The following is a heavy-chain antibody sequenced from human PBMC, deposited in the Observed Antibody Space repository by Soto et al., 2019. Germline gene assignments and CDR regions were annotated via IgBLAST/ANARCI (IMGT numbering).Heavy chain of an antibody. CDR2: IYSGGST. V-gene: IGHV3-53*01. CDR3: ARVLHTRYSSSWYGYNWFDP. J-gene: IGHJ5*02. Sequence: GGVLRLSCAASGFTVSSNYMSWVRQAPGKGLEWVSVIYSGGSTYYADSVKGRFTISRDNSKNTLYLQMNSLRAEDTAVYYCARVLHTRYSSSWYGYNWFDPWGQGTLVTVSS. CDR1: GFTVSSNY. D-gene: IGHD6-13*01.